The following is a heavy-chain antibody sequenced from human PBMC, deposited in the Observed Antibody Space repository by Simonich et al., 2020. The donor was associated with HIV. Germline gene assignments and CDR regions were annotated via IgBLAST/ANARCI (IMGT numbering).Heavy chain of an antibody. Sequence: QVQLVQSGAEVKKPGASVKVSCKASGYTFTSYYMHWVRQAPGQGLEWMGISNHSGGSTSYAQKFQGRVTMTRDTSTSTVYMELSSLRSEDTAVYYCARGPGVPAAIDYWGQGTLVTVSS. D-gene: IGHD2-2*01. CDR1: GYTFTSYY. J-gene: IGHJ4*02. V-gene: IGHV1-46*01. CDR2: SNHSGGST. CDR3: ARGPGVPAAIDY.